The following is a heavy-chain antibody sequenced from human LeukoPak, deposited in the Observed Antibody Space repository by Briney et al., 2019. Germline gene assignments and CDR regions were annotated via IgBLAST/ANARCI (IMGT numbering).Heavy chain of an antibody. Sequence: PSETLSLTCTVSGPSISSYYGSWIRQPPGKGLEWVGYISYSGSTNYNPSLKSRVTISADTSKNQVSLTLSSVTAADTAVYYCARHPELYFFDYWGQGTLVTVSS. D-gene: IGHD3-10*01. CDR1: GPSISSYY. J-gene: IGHJ4*02. CDR3: ARHPELYFFDY. CDR2: ISYSGST. V-gene: IGHV4-59*08.